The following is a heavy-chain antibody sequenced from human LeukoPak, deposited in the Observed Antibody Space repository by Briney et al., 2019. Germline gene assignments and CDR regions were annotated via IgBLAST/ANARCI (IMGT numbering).Heavy chain of an antibody. D-gene: IGHD2-15*01. CDR3: ARQRGLGSWSFDY. CDR1: GGSISSSDYW. Sequence: SETLSLTCAVSGGSISSSDYWWPWIRQPPGKRLDWIASIFYSERTHYNPSLQSRVIISVDTSKNQFSLELNSVTAADTAVYYCARQRGLGSWSFDYWGQGALVTVSS. V-gene: IGHV4-39*01. CDR2: IFYSERT. J-gene: IGHJ4*02.